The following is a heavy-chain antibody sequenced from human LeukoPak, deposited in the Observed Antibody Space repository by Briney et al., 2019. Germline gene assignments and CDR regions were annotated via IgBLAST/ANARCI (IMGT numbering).Heavy chain of an antibody. CDR3: ARDEFTYYYDSSGSPVGFQH. CDR2: INPNSGAT. V-gene: IGHV1-2*02. Sequence: VASVKVSCKASGYSFTGYFMHWVRRAPGQGLEWMGWINPNSGATDYAQKFKGRVTMTRDTSISTAYMELSRLRSDDTAVYYCARDEFTYYYDSSGSPVGFQHWGQGTLVTVSS. J-gene: IGHJ1*01. CDR1: GYSFTGYF. D-gene: IGHD3-22*01.